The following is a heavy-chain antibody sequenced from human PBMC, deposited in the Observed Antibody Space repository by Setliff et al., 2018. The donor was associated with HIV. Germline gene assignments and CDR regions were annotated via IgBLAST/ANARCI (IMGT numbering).Heavy chain of an antibody. CDR3: ARGRYYYGSGSYFKD. CDR1: GGSISSYY. Sequence: PSETLSLTCTVSGGSISSYYWSVFRQPPGKGLEWIGYIYYSGSSNYNPSLKSRVTISVDTSNNQFSLKLSSVTAADTAVYYCARGRYYYGSGSYFKDWGQGTLVTVSS. V-gene: IGHV4-59*12. CDR2: IYYSGSS. J-gene: IGHJ4*02. D-gene: IGHD3-10*01.